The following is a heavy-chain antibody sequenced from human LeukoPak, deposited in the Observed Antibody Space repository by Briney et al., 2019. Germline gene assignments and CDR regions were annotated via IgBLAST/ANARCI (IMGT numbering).Heavy chain of an antibody. D-gene: IGHD5-12*01. CDR2: ISYDGSNK. CDR3: ASPGVYSGYEGNDY. J-gene: IGHJ4*02. CDR1: GFTFSSYA. Sequence: GGSLRLSCAASGFTFSSYAMHWVRQAPGKGLEWVAVISYDGSNKYYADSVKGRFTISRDNSKNTLYLQMNSLRAEDTAVYYCASPGVYSGYEGNDYWGQGTLVSVS. V-gene: IGHV3-30-3*01.